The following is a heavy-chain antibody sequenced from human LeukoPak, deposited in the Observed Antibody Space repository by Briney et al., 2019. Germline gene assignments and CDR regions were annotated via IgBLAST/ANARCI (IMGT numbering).Heavy chain of an antibody. CDR3: ATGVYCATTTCPGYGNYYYFMDV. Sequence: ASVKVSCKVSGFTLSEISMHWVRQAPGKGLEWVGGFYPRDGETVYAERFRDRVILTDDRSANTAYMDLRSLGADDTAVYYCATGVYCATTTCPGYGNYYYFMDVWGEGTTVTV. CDR1: GFTLSEIS. D-gene: IGHD2-21*01. CDR2: FYPRDGET. V-gene: IGHV1-24*01. J-gene: IGHJ6*03.